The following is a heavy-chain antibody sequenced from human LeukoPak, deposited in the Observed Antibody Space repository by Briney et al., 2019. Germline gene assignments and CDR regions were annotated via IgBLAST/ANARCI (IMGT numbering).Heavy chain of an antibody. J-gene: IGHJ4*02. Sequence: PGGSQRLSCAASGCTFSSYWMSWVRQAPGKGLEWVANIKQDGSEKYYVDSVKGRFTISRDNAKNSLYLQMNSLRAEDTAVYYCARDYLGSSSGWYPRVYWGQGTLVTVST. CDR2: IKQDGSEK. V-gene: IGHV3-7*01. CDR3: ARDYLGSSSGWYPRVY. CDR1: GCTFSSYW. D-gene: IGHD6-19*01.